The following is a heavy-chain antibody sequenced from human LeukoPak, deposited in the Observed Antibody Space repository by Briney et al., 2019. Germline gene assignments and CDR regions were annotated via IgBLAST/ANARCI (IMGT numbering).Heavy chain of an antibody. V-gene: IGHV1-18*01. J-gene: IGHJ4*02. CDR3: ARVEGGYSSGWDFDY. Sequence: ASVKVSCKASGYTFTSYGISWVRQAPGQGLEWMGWISAYNGNTNYAQKLQGRVTMTTDTSTSTAYMELRSLRSDDTAMYYCARVEGGYSSGWDFDYWGQGTLVTVSS. CDR1: GYTFTSYG. CDR2: ISAYNGNT. D-gene: IGHD6-19*01.